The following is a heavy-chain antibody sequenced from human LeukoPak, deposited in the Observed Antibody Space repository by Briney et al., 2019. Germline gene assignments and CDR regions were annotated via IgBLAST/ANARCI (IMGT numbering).Heavy chain of an antibody. CDR2: ISWNSGSI. D-gene: IGHD6-19*01. V-gene: IGHV3-9*01. CDR1: GFTFDDYA. CDR3: ARKLTEGWCFDY. J-gene: IGHJ4*02. Sequence: PGGSLRLSCAASGFTFDDYAMHWVRQAPGKGLEWVSGISWNSGSIGYADSVKGRFTISRDNAKNSLYLQMNSLRAEDTALYYCARKLTEGWCFDYWGQGTLVTVSS.